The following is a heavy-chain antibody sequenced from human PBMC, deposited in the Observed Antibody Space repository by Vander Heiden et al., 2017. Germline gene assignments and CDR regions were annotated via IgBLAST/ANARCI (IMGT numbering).Heavy chain of an antibody. CDR2: ISGSGGST. CDR1: GFTFSSYA. CDR3: AKDLLFSGYAGGFDY. D-gene: IGHD5-12*01. Sequence: EVQLLESGGGLVQPGGSLRLSCAASGFTFSSYAMSWFRQVPGKGLEWVSAISGSGGSTYYADSVKGRFTISRDNSKNTLYLQMNSLRAEDTAVYYCAKDLLFSGYAGGFDYWGQGTLVTVSS. J-gene: IGHJ4*02. V-gene: IGHV3-23*01.